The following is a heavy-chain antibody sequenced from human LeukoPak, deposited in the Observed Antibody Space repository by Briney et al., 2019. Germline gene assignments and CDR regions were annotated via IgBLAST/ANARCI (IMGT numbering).Heavy chain of an antibody. D-gene: IGHD3-16*01. V-gene: IGHV3-74*01. Sequence: GVSQRLSCGASIYALSHYRMHCARRARGGALVWVSRINCEWDLIIYTDSVKGRFTIQRDNDKNTLSVKIHSLRAEDRARYYCTRAAEQGAIDYWGQGTLVTVSS. CDR3: TRAAEQGAIDY. CDR1: IYALSHYR. J-gene: IGHJ4*02. CDR2: INCEWDLI.